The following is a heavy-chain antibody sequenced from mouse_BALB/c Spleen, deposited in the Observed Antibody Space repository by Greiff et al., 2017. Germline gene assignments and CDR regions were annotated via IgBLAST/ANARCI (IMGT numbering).Heavy chain of an antibody. D-gene: IGHD1-1*01. J-gene: IGHJ4*01. V-gene: IGHV5-6-5*01. CDR3: ARDYGSSYVGAMDY. CDR1: GFTFSSYA. Sequence: EVMLVESGGGLVKPGGSLKLSCAASGFTFSSYAMSWVRQTPEKRLEWVAYISSGGSTYYPDSVKGRFTISRDNARNILYLQMSSLRSEDTAMYYCARDYGSSYVGAMDYWGQGTSVTVSS. CDR2: ISSGGST.